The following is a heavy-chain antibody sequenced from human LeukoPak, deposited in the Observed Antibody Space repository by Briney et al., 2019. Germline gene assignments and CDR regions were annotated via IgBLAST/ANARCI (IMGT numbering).Heavy chain of an antibody. Sequence: ASVKVSCKASGYAFTSYYIHWVRQALGQGLEWMGIINPSIGSTSYAQKFQDRVTMTRDTSTSTLYMVLSSLRSEDTAAYYCARGDRPEEPRGNGIYDYWGQGTLVTVSS. V-gene: IGHV1-46*01. CDR3: ARGDRPEEPRGNGIYDY. CDR1: GYAFTSYY. J-gene: IGHJ4*02. D-gene: IGHD4-23*01. CDR2: INPSIGST.